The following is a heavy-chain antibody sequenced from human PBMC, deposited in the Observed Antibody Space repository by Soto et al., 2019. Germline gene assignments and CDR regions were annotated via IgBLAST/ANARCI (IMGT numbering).Heavy chain of an antibody. CDR2: IKSKTDGGTT. V-gene: IGHV3-15*01. CDR1: GFTFSNAW. CDR3: TTGLGLGSPVASPFLYYYMDV. Sequence: PGGSLRLSCAASGFTFSNAWMSWVRQAPGKGLEWVGRIKSKTDGGTTDYAAPVRGRFTISRDDSKNRLYLQMNSLKTEDTAVYYCTTGLGLGSPVASPFLYYYMDVWGKGTTVT. J-gene: IGHJ6*03. D-gene: IGHD3-10*01.